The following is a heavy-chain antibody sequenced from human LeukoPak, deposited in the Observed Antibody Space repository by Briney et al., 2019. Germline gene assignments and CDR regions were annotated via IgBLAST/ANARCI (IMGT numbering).Heavy chain of an antibody. CDR1: GFTFRSYL. J-gene: IGHJ4*02. V-gene: IGHV3-7*03. Sequence: GGSLRLSCAASGFTFRSYLMNWVRQAPGKGLEWVAYIYQDGGEKYYVDSVKGRLTISRDNAKNSLYLQMNSLRAEDTAVYYCARSSSGWYVDYWGQGTLVIVSS. CDR2: IYQDGGEK. D-gene: IGHD6-19*01. CDR3: ARSSSGWYVDY.